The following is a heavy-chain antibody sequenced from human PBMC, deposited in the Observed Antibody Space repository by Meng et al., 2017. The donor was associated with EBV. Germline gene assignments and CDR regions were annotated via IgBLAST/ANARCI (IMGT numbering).Heavy chain of an antibody. J-gene: IGHJ5*02. CDR2: INAGNGNT. Sequence: VLLVQSGAEVKRPGASVKVSCKASGYAFTSYAMHWVRQAPGQRLEWMGWINAGNGNTKYSQKFQGRVTITRDTSASTAYMELSSLRSEDTAVYYCARRGGVADWFDPWGQGTLVTVSS. V-gene: IGHV1-3*01. D-gene: IGHD2-15*01. CDR3: ARRGGVADWFDP. CDR1: GYAFTSYA.